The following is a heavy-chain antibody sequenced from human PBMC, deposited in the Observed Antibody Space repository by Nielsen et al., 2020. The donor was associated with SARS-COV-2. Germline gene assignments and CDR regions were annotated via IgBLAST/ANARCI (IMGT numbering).Heavy chain of an antibody. CDR3: AKDLVGMTTVTTFDY. V-gene: IGHV3-23*01. J-gene: IGHJ4*02. Sequence: GESLKISCAASGFTFSSYAMSWVRQAPGKGLEWVSAISGSGGSTYYADSVKGRFTISRDNSKNTLYLQMNSLRAEDTAVYYCAKDLVGMTTVTTFDYWGQGTLVTVSS. CDR2: ISGSGGST. CDR1: GFTFSSYA. D-gene: IGHD4-17*01.